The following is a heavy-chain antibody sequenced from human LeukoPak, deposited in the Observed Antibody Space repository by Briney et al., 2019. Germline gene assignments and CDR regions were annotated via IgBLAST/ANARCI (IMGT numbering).Heavy chain of an antibody. CDR2: ISSSGGST. CDR3: SKDPSRVVIPTPHDFDI. Sequence: WGSLTLSCAASGFTFSNDWMSWVRPPPGKGLEWVSAISSSGGSTYYADSVKDRSTIHRHNQKNTLYLQMNSLRAEDTAVYYCSKDPSRVVIPTPHDFDIWGQGTMVTVSS. CDR1: GFTFSNDW. J-gene: IGHJ3*02. V-gene: IGHV3-23*01. D-gene: IGHD3-22*01.